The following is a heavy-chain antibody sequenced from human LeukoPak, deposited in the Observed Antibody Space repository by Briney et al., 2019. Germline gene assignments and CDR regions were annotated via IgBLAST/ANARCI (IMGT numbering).Heavy chain of an antibody. Sequence: ASVKVSCKASGYTFTSYYMHWVRQAPGQGLEWMGIINPSGGSTSYAQKFQGRVTMTRDTSTSTVYMELSSLRSEDTAVYYCARDFPDIVVVPAALDYWGQGTLVTVSS. CDR3: ARDFPDIVVVPAALDY. D-gene: IGHD2-2*01. V-gene: IGHV1-46*01. J-gene: IGHJ4*02. CDR2: INPSGGST. CDR1: GYTFTSYY.